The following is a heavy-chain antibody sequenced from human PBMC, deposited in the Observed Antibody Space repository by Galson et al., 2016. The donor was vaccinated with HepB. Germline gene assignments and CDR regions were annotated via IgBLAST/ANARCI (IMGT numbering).Heavy chain of an antibody. CDR1: GFTFSSYA. CDR3: AKWGGYGDS. Sequence: SLRLSCAASGFTFSSYALSWVRQAPGRGLEWVSSISGSGDGTYYADSVKGRFTISRDNSKNTVFLQMNSLRGEDAATYYCAKWGGYGDSWGQGTLVTVSS. J-gene: IGHJ4*02. CDR2: ISGSGDGT. D-gene: IGHD5-12*01. V-gene: IGHV3-23*01.